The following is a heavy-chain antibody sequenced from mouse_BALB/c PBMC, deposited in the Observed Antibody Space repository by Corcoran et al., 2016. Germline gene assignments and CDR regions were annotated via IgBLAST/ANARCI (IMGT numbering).Heavy chain of an antibody. D-gene: IGHD2-4*01. V-gene: IGHV14-3*02. CDR2: IDPANGNT. CDR1: GFNIKDTY. J-gene: IGHJ4*01. Sequence: EVQLQQSGAELVNPGASVKLSCTASGFNIKDTYMHWVKQRPEQSLEWIGRIDPANGNTKYDPKFQGKATITADTSSNTAYLQLSSLTSEDTAVYYCARDYEYDDAMDYWGQGTSVTVSS. CDR3: ARDYEYDDAMDY.